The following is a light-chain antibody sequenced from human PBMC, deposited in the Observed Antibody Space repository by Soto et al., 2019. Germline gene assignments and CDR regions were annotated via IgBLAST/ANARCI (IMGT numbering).Light chain of an antibody. Sequence: DIQTTQSPSTLSASVGDRVTITCRASHSISSWLAWYQQKPGKAPKLLIYKASSLESGVPSRFSGSGSGTEFTLTISGLQPDDFATYYCQQYNSYSPTWTFGQGTKVDIK. CDR1: HSISSW. CDR3: QQYNSYSPTWT. V-gene: IGKV1-5*03. J-gene: IGKJ1*01. CDR2: KAS.